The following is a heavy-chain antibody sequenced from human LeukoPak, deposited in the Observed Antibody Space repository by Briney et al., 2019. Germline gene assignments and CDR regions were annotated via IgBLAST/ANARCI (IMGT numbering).Heavy chain of an antibody. CDR3: AREGQIAAAVDY. J-gene: IGHJ4*02. CDR2: IYNSGST. V-gene: IGHV4-30-4*07. CDR1: GDSIDSGGFS. D-gene: IGHD6-13*01. Sequence: SETLSLTCVVSGDSIDSGGFSWSWIRQAPGKGLEWIGYIYNSGSTFYNPSLESRLTISIDMSKNQMSMRLNSVTAADTAVYYCAREGQIAAAVDYWGQGTLVTVSS.